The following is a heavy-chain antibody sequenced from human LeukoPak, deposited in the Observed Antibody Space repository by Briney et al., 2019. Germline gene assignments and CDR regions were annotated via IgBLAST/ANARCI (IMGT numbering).Heavy chain of an antibody. CDR2: IFYSGST. D-gene: IGHD4-17*01. V-gene: IGHV4-39*07. CDR3: AREAPVFGDYVGQMWAFDI. J-gene: IGHJ3*02. Sequence: SETLSLTCTVSGGSISSDISYWAWVRQPPEKGLEWIGTIFYSGSTYYSPSLKSRVTISVDTSKNQFSLKLSSVTAADTAVYYCAREAPVFGDYVGQMWAFDIWGQGTMVTVSS. CDR1: GGSISSDISY.